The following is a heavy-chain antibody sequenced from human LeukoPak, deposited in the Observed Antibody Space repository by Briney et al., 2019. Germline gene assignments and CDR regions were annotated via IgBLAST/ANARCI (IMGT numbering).Heavy chain of an antibody. CDR3: ARGRGSPYQLLSPNWFDP. V-gene: IGHV4-38-2*01. J-gene: IGHJ5*02. Sequence: PSETLSLTCAVSGYSTSSGYYWGWIRQPPGKGLEWIGSIYHSGSTYYNPSLKSRVTISVDTSKNQFSLKLGSVTAADTAVYYCARGRGSPYQLLSPNWFDPWGQGTLVTVSS. D-gene: IGHD2-2*01. CDR2: IYHSGST. CDR1: GYSTSSGYY.